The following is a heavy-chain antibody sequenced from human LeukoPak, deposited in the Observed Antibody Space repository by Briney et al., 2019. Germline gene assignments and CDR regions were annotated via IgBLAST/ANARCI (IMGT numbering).Heavy chain of an antibody. CDR2: IRNSGGTT. V-gene: IGHV3-23*01. J-gene: IGHJ4*02. Sequence: GGSLRLSCAASGFTLTTYDMSWVRQTPGKQLEWVSTIRNSGGTTYYADSVKGRFTVSRDNSKNTLYLQMNTLSVGDTALYYCARSSSSSFDYWGQGTLVTVSS. CDR3: ARSSSSSFDY. CDR1: GFTLTTYD. D-gene: IGHD6-13*01.